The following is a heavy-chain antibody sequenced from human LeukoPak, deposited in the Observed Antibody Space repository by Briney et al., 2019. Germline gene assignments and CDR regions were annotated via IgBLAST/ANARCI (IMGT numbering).Heavy chain of an antibody. Sequence: SETLSLTCTVAGGSISSYYWSWIRQPPGKGLEWIGYIYTSGSTNYNPSLKSRVTISVDTSKNQFSLKLSSVTAADTAVYYCARRGYINYEYYYYMDVWGKGTTVTVSS. D-gene: IGHD4-11*01. CDR1: GGSISSYY. J-gene: IGHJ6*03. V-gene: IGHV4-4*09. CDR3: ARRGYINYEYYYYMDV. CDR2: IYTSGST.